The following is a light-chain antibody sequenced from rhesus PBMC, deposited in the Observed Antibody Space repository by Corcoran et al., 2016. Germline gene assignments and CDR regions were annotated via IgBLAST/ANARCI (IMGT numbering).Light chain of an antibody. CDR1: QSISNW. V-gene: IGKV1-22*01. CDR3: LQYSSSPYT. CDR2: KAS. J-gene: IGKJ2*01. Sequence: DIQMTQSPSSLSASVEDTVTITCRASQSISNWLDWYQQKPGKAQKLLTYKASNLLSGVPSRFSGSGSGTDFTLTISSLQPEDFANYYCLQYSSSPYTFGQGTKVEMK.